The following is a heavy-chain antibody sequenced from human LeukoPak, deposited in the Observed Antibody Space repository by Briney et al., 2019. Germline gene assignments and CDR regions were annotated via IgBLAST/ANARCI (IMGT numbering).Heavy chain of an antibody. CDR2: INPSGGST. J-gene: IGHJ4*02. V-gene: IGHV1-46*03. Sequence: ASVKVSCKASGYTFTSYYMHWVRQAPGQGLGWMGIINPSGGSTSYAQKFQGRVTMTRDTSTSTVYMELSSLRSEDTAVYYCARAYYDSWSGYYVDYWGQGTLVTVSS. D-gene: IGHD3-3*01. CDR3: ARAYYDSWSGYYVDY. CDR1: GYTFTSYY.